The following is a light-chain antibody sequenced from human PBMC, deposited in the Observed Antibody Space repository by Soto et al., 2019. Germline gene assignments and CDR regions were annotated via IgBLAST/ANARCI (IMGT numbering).Light chain of an antibody. CDR3: QQSYSTPGALT. V-gene: IGKV1-39*01. CDR2: AAS. CDR1: QSISSY. Sequence: DIQMTQSPSSLSASVGDRVTITCRASQSISSYLNWYQQKPGKAPKLLIYAASSLQSGVPSRFSGSGSGTDFTLTISSLQPEDFGIYFCQQSYSTPGALTFGGGTRVDIK. J-gene: IGKJ4*01.